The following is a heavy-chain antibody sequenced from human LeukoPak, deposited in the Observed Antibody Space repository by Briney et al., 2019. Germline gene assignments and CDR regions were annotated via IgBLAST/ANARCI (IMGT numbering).Heavy chain of an antibody. V-gene: IGHV3-74*01. CDR2: INFDGTTT. CDR1: GFTFSNYW. Sequence: SGGSLRLSCAASGFTFSNYWMHWVRQAPGKGPVWVSRINFDGTTTTYADSVKGRFTISRDNAKNTLYLQMNSLQVEDTALYYRTGDLNWNHVDYWGQGTLVTVSS. D-gene: IGHD1-14*01. CDR3: TGDLNWNHVDY. J-gene: IGHJ4*02.